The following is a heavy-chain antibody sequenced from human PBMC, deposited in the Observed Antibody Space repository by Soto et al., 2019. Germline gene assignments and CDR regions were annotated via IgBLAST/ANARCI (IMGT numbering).Heavy chain of an antibody. D-gene: IGHD3-10*01. CDR1: GYTFTAYD. J-gene: IGHJ6*02. V-gene: IGHV1-18*01. CDR2: IRAYNGDT. Sequence: GXXVKVSCKTSGYTFTAYDIYWVRQAPGQGLEWMGWIRAYNGDTNYAQKFQTRVTMTTDKSTDTAYMDLRSLTSDDTAIYYCARAGAAPYYYYGLDVWGQGTTVTVSS. CDR3: ARAGAAPYYYYGLDV.